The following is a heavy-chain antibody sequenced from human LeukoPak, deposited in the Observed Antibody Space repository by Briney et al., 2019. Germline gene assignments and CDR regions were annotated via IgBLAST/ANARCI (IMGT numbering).Heavy chain of an antibody. Sequence: SETLSLTCTVSGGSISSGGYYWSWIRQHPGKGLEWIGYIYYSGSTYYNPSLKSRVTISVDTSKNQFPLKLSSVTAADTAVYYCARSVAGYLDWFDPWGQGTLVTVSS. J-gene: IGHJ5*02. D-gene: IGHD6-19*01. CDR3: ARSVAGYLDWFDP. CDR1: GGSISSGGYY. CDR2: IYYSGST. V-gene: IGHV4-31*03.